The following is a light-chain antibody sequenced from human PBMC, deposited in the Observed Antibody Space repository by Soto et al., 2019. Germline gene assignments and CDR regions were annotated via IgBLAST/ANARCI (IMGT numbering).Light chain of an antibody. CDR2: GAS. CDR1: QSISSTF. CDR3: QQYESSWT. J-gene: IGKJ1*01. Sequence: EIVLTQSPGTLSLSPGERATLSCRASQSISSTFLAWYQHKPGQAPRVLIYGASRRATGIPDRFSGSGSGTDFTLTISRLEPEDFVVYYCQQYESSWTFGQGTKVEMK. V-gene: IGKV3-20*01.